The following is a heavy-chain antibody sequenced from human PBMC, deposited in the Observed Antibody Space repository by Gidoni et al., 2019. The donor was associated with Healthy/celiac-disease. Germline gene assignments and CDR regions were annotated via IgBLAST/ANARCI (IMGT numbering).Heavy chain of an antibody. J-gene: IGHJ4*02. D-gene: IGHD2-15*01. CDR1: GFTFDDYA. CDR2: ISWNSGSI. CDR3: AKDMRKYCSGGSCYPGGY. V-gene: IGHV3-9*01. Sequence: DVQLVESGGGLVQPGRSLRLSCAASGFTFDDYARHWVRQAPGKGLEWVSGISWNSGSIGYADSVKGRFTISRDNAKNSLYLQMNSLRAEDTALYYCAKDMRKYCSGGSCYPGGYWGQGTLVTVSS.